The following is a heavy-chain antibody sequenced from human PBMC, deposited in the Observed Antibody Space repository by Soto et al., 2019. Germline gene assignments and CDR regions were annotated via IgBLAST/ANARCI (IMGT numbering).Heavy chain of an antibody. Sequence: QVQLQESGPGLVKPSGTLSLTCAVSGGSISSSNWWSWVRQPPGKGLEWIGEIYHSGSTNYNPSLKXRVTXSXYKSRNQFSLKLSSVTAADTAVYYCARRWGEGRVDYWGQGTLVTVSS. CDR3: ARRWGEGRVDY. V-gene: IGHV4-4*02. J-gene: IGHJ4*02. D-gene: IGHD3-10*01. CDR2: IYHSGST. CDR1: GGSISSSNW.